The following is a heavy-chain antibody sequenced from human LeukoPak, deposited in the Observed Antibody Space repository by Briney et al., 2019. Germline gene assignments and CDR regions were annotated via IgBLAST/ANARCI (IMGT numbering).Heavy chain of an antibody. J-gene: IGHJ4*02. Sequence: PGGSLRLSCAASGYTFSSYAAHWVRQAPGKGLEWVAFISYDGSDIKYADSVKGRFTISRDNSKNTLFLQMNSLRPEDTAVYYCARGGYRFGYVFDYWGQGTLVTVSS. D-gene: IGHD5-18*01. CDR1: GYTFSSYA. CDR3: ARGGYRFGYVFDY. V-gene: IGHV3-30*04. CDR2: ISYDGSDI.